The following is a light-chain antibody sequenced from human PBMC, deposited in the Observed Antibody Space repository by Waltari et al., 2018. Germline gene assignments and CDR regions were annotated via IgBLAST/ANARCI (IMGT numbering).Light chain of an antibody. CDR3: CSYAGSSTWV. J-gene: IGLJ3*02. CDR2: EVS. CDR1: RSDVGHENL. V-gene: IGLV2-23*02. Sequence: QTALTQPASVYGSPGQSITIPCTGTRSDVGHENLDRWYQQPPGKAPKFMIYEVSKRPSWVSNRFSGSKSGNTASLTISGLQAEDEAAYYCCSYAGSSTWVFGGVTKLTVL.